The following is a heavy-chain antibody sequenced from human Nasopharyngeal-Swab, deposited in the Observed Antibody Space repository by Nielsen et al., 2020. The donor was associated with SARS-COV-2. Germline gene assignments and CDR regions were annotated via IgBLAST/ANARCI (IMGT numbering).Heavy chain of an antibody. V-gene: IGHV3-48*01. CDR3: ARDGATVIGYYYYYMDV. CDR1: GFTFSSYS. J-gene: IGHJ6*03. D-gene: IGHD4-11*01. CDR2: ISSSSSTI. Sequence: GGSLRLSCAASGFTFSSYSMNWVRQAPGKGLEWVSYISSSSSTIYYADSVKGRFTISRDNAKNSLYLQMNSLRAEDTAVYYCARDGATVIGYYYYYMDVWGKGTTVTASS.